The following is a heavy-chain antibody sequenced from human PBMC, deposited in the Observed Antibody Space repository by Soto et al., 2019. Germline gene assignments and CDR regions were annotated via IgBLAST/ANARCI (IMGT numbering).Heavy chain of an antibody. Sequence: ASVKVSCKASGGTFSSYAISWVRQAPGQGLEWMGGIIPIFGTANYAQKFQGKVTITADESTSTAYMELSSLRSEDTAVYYCARGPRGYSYGSDYWGQGTLVTVSS. CDR3: ARGPRGYSYGSDY. CDR1: GGTFSSYA. V-gene: IGHV1-69*13. D-gene: IGHD5-18*01. CDR2: IIPIFGTA. J-gene: IGHJ4*02.